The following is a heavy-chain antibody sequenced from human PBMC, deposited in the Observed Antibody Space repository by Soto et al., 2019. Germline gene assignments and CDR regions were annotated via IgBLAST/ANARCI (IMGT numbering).Heavy chain of an antibody. V-gene: IGHV3-15*07. Sequence: GSLRLSCAASGFTFSNAWMNWVRQAPGKGLEWVGRIKSKTDGGTTDYAAPVKGRFTISRDDSKNTLYLQMNSLKTEDTAVYYCTTEGAVAGSRLGFYYYYGMDVWGQGTTVTVSS. CDR3: TTEGAVAGSRLGFYYYYGMDV. CDR1: GFTFSNAW. J-gene: IGHJ6*02. CDR2: IKSKTDGGTT. D-gene: IGHD6-19*01.